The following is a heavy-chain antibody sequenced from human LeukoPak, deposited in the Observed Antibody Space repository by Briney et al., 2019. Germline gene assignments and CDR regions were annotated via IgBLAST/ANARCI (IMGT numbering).Heavy chain of an antibody. D-gene: IGHD5-18*01. J-gene: IGHJ4*02. CDR1: GFSFSSYA. CDR3: ARDKDGYGLDY. CDR2: VSYDGSNK. Sequence: GGSLRLSCAASGFSFSSYAVHWVRQAPGKGLEWVAAVSYDGSNKWYADSVKGRFTISRDDSKNTLDLQMTSLRGEDTAVYYCARDKDGYGLDYWGQGTLVTVSS. V-gene: IGHV3-30*01.